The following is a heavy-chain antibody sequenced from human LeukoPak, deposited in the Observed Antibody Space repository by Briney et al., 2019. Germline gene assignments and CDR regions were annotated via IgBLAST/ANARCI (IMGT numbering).Heavy chain of an antibody. CDR3: ATSPGLGYSSPLTGVDY. CDR2: INPSGGST. D-gene: IGHD6-13*01. J-gene: IGHJ4*02. CDR1: GYTFTSYY. Sequence: ASVKVSCKASGYTFTSYYMHWVRQAPGQGLEWMGIINPSGGSTSYAQKFQGRVTMTRDMSTSTVYMELSSLRSEDTAVYYCATSPGLGYSSPLTGVDYWGQGTLVTVSS. V-gene: IGHV1-46*01.